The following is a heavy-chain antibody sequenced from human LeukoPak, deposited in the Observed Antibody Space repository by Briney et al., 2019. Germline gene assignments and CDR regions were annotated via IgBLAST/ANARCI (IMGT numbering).Heavy chain of an antibody. D-gene: IGHD3-10*01. J-gene: IGHJ3*02. V-gene: IGHV3-30*03. CDR2: ISYDGSNK. CDR3: ATNAGLLWFGEWFDAFDI. CDR1: GFTFSNHW. Sequence: GGSLRLSCAASGFTFSNHWMSWVRQAPGKGLEWVAVISYDGSNKYYADSVKGRFTISRDNSKNTLYLQMNSLRAEDTAVYYCATNAGLLWFGEWFDAFDIWGQGTMVTVSS.